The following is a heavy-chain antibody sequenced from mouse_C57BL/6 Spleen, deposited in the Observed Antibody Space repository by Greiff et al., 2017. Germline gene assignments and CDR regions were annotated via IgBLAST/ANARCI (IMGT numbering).Heavy chain of an antibody. CDR2: INPSNGGT. CDR3: ARGGSSAWFAY. V-gene: IGHV1-53*01. CDR1: GYTFTSYW. Sequence: QVQLKQPGTELVQPGASVKLSCKASGYTFTSYWMHWVKQRPGQGLEWIGNINPSNGGTNYNEKFKSKATLTVDKSSSTAYMQLSSLTSEDSAVYCCARGGSSAWFAYWGQGTLVTVSA. J-gene: IGHJ3*01.